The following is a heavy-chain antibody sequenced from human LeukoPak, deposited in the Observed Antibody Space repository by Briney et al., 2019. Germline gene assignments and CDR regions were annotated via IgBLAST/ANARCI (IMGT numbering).Heavy chain of an antibody. CDR3: ARYSSGWYSAFDI. CDR1: GYTFTGYY. Sequence: ASVKVSCTASGYTFTGYYMHWVRQAPGQGLEWMGWINPNSGGTNYAQTFQGRVTITRDTSISTPYMELSRLRSDDTAVYYCARYSSGWYSAFDIWGQGTMVTVSS. D-gene: IGHD6-19*01. CDR2: INPNSGGT. J-gene: IGHJ3*02. V-gene: IGHV1-2*02.